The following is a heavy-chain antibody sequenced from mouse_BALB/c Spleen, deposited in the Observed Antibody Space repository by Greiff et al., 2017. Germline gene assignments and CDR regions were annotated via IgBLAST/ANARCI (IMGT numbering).Heavy chain of an antibody. V-gene: IGHV14-4*02. D-gene: IGHD4-1*01. CDR2: IDPENGDT. Sequence: VQLKQSGAELVRSGASVKLSCTASGFNIKDYYMHWVKQRPEQGLEWIGWIDPENGDTEYAPKFQGKATMTADTSSNTAYLQLSSLTSEDTAVYYCNAGELGLYYFDYWGQGTTLTVSS. CDR3: NAGELGLYYFDY. CDR1: GFNIKDYY. J-gene: IGHJ2*01.